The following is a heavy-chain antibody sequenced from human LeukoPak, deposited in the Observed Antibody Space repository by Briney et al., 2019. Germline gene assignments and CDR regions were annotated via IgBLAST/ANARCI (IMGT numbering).Heavy chain of an antibody. J-gene: IGHJ4*02. CDR1: GFTFSSYA. V-gene: IGHV3-30-3*01. CDR2: ISYDGSNK. CDR3: ARETNPRIVGATPFDY. D-gene: IGHD1-26*01. Sequence: TGGSLRLSCAASGFTFSSYATHWVRQAPGKGLEWVAVISYDGSNKYYADSVKGRFTISRDNSKNTLYLQMNSLRAEDTAVYYCARETNPRIVGATPFDYWGQGTLVTVSS.